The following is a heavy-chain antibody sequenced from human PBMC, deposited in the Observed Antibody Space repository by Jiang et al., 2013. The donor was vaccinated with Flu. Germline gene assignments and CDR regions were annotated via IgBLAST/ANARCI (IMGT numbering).Heavy chain of an antibody. Sequence: GLVWVSRINNDGSRIDYADTVKGRFTISRDNRKNTLYLEMNSLRADDTALYSCVLGRGSHGDWDYCGQGTRVTVSS. J-gene: IGHJ4*02. CDR2: INNDGSRI. D-gene: IGHD1-26*01. V-gene: IGHV3-74*01. CDR3: VLGRGSHGDWDY.